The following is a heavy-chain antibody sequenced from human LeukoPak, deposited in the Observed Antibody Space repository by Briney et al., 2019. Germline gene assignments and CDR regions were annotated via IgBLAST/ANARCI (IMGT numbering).Heavy chain of an antibody. D-gene: IGHD2-21*01. CDR3: ARGGSPIFYYYIDV. J-gene: IGHJ6*03. CDR2: INPNSGGT. V-gene: IGHV1-2*02. Sequence: ASVKVSCKASGYTFTDYFMRWVRQAPGQGLERMEWINPNSGGTNYAQRFQGRVTMTRGTSITTAYMELSRLRSDDTAVYYCARGGSPIFYYYIDVWGKGTTVTISS. CDR1: GYTFTDYF.